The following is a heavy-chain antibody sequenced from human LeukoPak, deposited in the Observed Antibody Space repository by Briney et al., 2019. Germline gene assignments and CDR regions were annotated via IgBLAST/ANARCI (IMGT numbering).Heavy chain of an antibody. V-gene: IGHV4-34*09. CDR3: ASWGIRYFDWLPPDAFDI. Sequence: SETLSLTCAVYGGSFSGYYWSWIRQPPGKGLEWIGEINHSGSTNYNPSLKSRVTISVGTSKNQFSLKLSSVTAADTAVYYCASWGIRYFDWLPPDAFDIWGQGTMVTVSS. J-gene: IGHJ3*02. CDR2: INHSGST. D-gene: IGHD3-9*01. CDR1: GGSFSGYY.